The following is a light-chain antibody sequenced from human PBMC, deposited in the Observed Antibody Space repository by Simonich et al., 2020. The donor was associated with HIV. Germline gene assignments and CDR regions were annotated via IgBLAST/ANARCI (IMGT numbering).Light chain of an antibody. J-gene: IGKJ4*01. V-gene: IGKV4-1*01. CDR1: QSVLYSSNNKNY. Sequence: DIAMTQSPDSLAVSLGERATINCKSSQSVLYSSNNKNYLAWYQQKPGQPPKLLIYWATTRDSGVPDRFSGSGSGTDFTLTISSLQAEDVAVYYCQQYYSTPLTFGGGTKVEIE. CDR3: QQYYSTPLT. CDR2: WAT.